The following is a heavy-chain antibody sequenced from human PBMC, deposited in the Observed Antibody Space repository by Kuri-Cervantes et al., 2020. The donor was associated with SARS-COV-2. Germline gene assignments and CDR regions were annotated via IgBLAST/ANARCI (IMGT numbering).Heavy chain of an antibody. CDR3: ARHVRPHHSSGWYPFGY. CDR1: GGSISSSSYY. Sequence: GSLRLSCTVSGGSISSSSYYWGWGRQPPGKGLEWIGSIYYSRSTYYNPSLKRRVTISVDTAKNQFSPELSSVTAADTAVYYWARHVRPHHSSGWYPFGYWGQGTLVT. CDR2: IYYSRST. J-gene: IGHJ4*02. V-gene: IGHV4-39*01. D-gene: IGHD6-19*01.